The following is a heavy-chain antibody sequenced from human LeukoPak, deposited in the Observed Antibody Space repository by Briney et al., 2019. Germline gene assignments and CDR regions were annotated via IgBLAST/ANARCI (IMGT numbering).Heavy chain of an antibody. J-gene: IGHJ4*02. Sequence: GGSLRLSCAASGFTFSSYSMNWVRQAPGKGLEYVSAISSNGGSTYYANSVKGRFTISRDNSKNTLYLQLGSLRAEDMAVYYCARGDGYNERGDYWGQGTLVTVSS. CDR2: ISSNGGST. CDR1: GFTFSSYS. V-gene: IGHV3-64*01. D-gene: IGHD5-24*01. CDR3: ARGDGYNERGDY.